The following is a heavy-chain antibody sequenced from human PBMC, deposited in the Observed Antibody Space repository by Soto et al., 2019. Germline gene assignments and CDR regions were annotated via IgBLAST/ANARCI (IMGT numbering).Heavy chain of an antibody. J-gene: IGHJ5*02. Sequence: SETLSLTCTVSGGSISSYYWSWIRQPPGKGLEWIGYIYYSGSTNYNPSLKSRVTISVDTSKNQFSLKLSSVTAADTAVYYCARHQRYCSSTSCLGGNWFDPWGQGTLVTVS. CDR2: IYYSGST. CDR1: GGSISSYY. D-gene: IGHD2-2*01. V-gene: IGHV4-59*08. CDR3: ARHQRYCSSTSCLGGNWFDP.